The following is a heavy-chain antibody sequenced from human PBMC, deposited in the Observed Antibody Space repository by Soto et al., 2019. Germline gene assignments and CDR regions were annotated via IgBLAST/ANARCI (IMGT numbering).Heavy chain of an antibody. J-gene: IGHJ5*02. CDR1: GGSISSGGYY. Sequence: SETLSLTCTVSGGSISSGGYYWSWIRQHPGKGLEWIGYIYYSGSTYYNPSLKSRVTISVDTSKNQFSLKLSSVTAADTAVYYCARGSVVVAATRWFDPWGQGTLVTVS. D-gene: IGHD2-15*01. CDR3: ARGSVVVAATRWFDP. CDR2: IYYSGST. V-gene: IGHV4-31*03.